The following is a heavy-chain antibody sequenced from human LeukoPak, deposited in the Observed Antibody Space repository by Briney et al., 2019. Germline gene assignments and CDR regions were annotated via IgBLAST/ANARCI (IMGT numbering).Heavy chain of an antibody. Sequence: GGSLRLSCAASGFTFSDYYMSWIRQAPGKGLEWVSYISSSGSTIYYADSVKGRFTISRDNAKNSLYLQMNSLRAEDTAVYYCATLQAGIAAEDYYYGMDVWGQGTTVTVSS. V-gene: IGHV3-11*04. CDR2: ISSSGSTI. D-gene: IGHD6-13*01. J-gene: IGHJ6*02. CDR3: ATLQAGIAAEDYYYGMDV. CDR1: GFTFSDYY.